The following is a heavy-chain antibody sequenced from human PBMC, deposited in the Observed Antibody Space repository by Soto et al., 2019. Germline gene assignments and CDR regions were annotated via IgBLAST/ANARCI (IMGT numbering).Heavy chain of an antibody. J-gene: IGHJ4*02. V-gene: IGHV1-2*02. Sequence: QVQLVQSGAEVKKPGASVKISCEASGYSFINYYMHWVRQAPGQGFEWMGRISPKSGGTNYAQKFQGRVSLTWATSLNPAYLELSILMSEDTAVYYCARPPGYISDWYYFDLWGQGTQVTVSS. CDR2: ISPKSGGT. D-gene: IGHD3-9*01. CDR3: ARPPGYISDWYYFDL. CDR1: GYSFINYY.